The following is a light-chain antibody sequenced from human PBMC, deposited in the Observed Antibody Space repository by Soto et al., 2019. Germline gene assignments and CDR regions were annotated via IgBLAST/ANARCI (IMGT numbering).Light chain of an antibody. CDR2: KAS. V-gene: IGKV1-5*03. CDR1: QTISTW. Sequence: DIQMTQSPGSLCSSLGDRVTITCRASQTISTWLAWYQQKPGRAPKLLIYKASSLESGVPSRFSGSGYGTEFTLTISSLQTDDFATYYCQQYNSYWTFGQGTKVDI. J-gene: IGKJ1*01. CDR3: QQYNSYWT.